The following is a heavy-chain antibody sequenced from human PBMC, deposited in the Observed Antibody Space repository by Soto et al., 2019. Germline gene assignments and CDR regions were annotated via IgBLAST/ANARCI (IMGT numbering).Heavy chain of an antibody. CDR1: GFTFSSFG. J-gene: IGHJ4*02. V-gene: IGHV3-30*18. D-gene: IGHD6-19*01. CDR3: AKPTVPFGPTVVAGPFDN. CDR2: ILYDGSNK. Sequence: PGGSLRLSCAASGFTFSSFGMHWVRQAPGKGLEWVAVILYDGSNKYYADSVKGRFTISRDNSKNTLYLQMNSLRAEDTAVFYCAKPTVPFGPTVVAGPFDNWGQGTLVTVSS.